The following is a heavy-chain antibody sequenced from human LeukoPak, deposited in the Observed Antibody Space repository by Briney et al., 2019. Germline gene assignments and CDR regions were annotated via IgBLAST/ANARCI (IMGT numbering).Heavy chain of an antibody. CDR3: ATRLVVITSMGYFDY. V-gene: IGHV1-24*01. Sequence: ASVKVSCKASGYTFTGHYMHWVRQAPGQGLEWMGGFDPEDGETIYAQKFQGRVTMTEDTSTDTAYMELSGLRSEDTAVYYCATRLVVITSMGYFDYWGQGTLVTVSS. J-gene: IGHJ4*02. D-gene: IGHD3-22*01. CDR1: GYTFTGHY. CDR2: FDPEDGET.